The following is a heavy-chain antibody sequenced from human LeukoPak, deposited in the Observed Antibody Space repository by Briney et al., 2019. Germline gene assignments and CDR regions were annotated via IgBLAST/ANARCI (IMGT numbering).Heavy chain of an antibody. D-gene: IGHD5-12*01. V-gene: IGHV4-34*01. J-gene: IGHJ3*02. CDR1: GGSFSGYY. CDR2: INHSGSP. CDR3: GRGIREWLRLVGACRGAFDI. Sequence: SQTLCLTCAVYGGSFSGYYWSWIRHPPGKGLGWGGEINHSGSPNLNPSLKSRGTIAVETSKNQFSLKLRSVTAADTAVYYCGRGIREWLRLVGACRGAFDIWGQGTMVTVSS.